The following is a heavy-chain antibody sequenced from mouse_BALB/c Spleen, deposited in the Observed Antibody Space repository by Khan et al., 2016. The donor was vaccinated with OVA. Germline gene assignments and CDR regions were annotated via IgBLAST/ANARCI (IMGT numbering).Heavy chain of an antibody. J-gene: IGHJ3*01. CDR1: GFTFSNYA. V-gene: IGHV5-6-5*01. Sequence: EVHLVESGGGLVKPGGSLKVSCAASGFTFSNYAMSWVRQTPEKRLEWVASISSGDTTYYPDSVKGRFTISTNNARNILYLQMSSLRSDDTAMYCCARDYWFVYWGQGTLVTVSA. CDR3: ARDYWFVY. CDR2: ISSGDTT.